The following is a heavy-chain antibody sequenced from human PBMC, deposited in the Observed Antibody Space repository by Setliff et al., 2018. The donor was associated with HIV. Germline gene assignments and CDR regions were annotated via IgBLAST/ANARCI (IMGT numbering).Heavy chain of an antibody. J-gene: IGHJ4*02. CDR1: GGSISNYY. CDR2: IYSSGRT. D-gene: IGHD3-3*01. Sequence: PSETLSLTCTVSGGSISNYYWSWIRQPAEKGLEWIGRIYSSGRTNYNPSLKSRVTRSIDTSKNQFSLKLSSVTAAATAFYYCARHANYDFCSGYWGYYFDYWGQGTLVTVSS. V-gene: IGHV4-4*07. CDR3: ARHANYDFCSGYWGYYFDY.